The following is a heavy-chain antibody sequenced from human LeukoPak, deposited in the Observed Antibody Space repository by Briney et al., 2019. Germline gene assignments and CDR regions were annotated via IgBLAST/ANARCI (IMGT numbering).Heavy chain of an antibody. J-gene: IGHJ4*02. Sequence: ASVKVSCKASGYTFTSYGISWVRQAPGQGLEWMGWISAYNGNTNYAQNLQGRVTMTTDTSTSTAYMELKSLRSDDTAVYYCARDPYDSSGGDRFDYWGQGTLVTVSS. CDR3: ARDPYDSSGGDRFDY. V-gene: IGHV1-18*01. CDR1: GYTFTSYG. D-gene: IGHD3-22*01. CDR2: ISAYNGNT.